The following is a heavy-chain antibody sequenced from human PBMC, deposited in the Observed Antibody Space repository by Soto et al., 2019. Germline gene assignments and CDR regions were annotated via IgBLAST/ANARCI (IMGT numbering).Heavy chain of an antibody. D-gene: IGHD4-17*01. CDR3: ARSPTTVTSYYY. Sequence: QLQLQESGSGLVKPSQTLSLTFAVSGGSIISGSYSWIWIRQPPGKGLEWIGYIYHSVSTYYNPSLNSRVTISVDRSKNQLSLKLSSVTAADTAVYYCARSPTTVTSYYYWGKGTLVTVSS. V-gene: IGHV4-30-2*01. J-gene: IGHJ4*02. CDR1: GGSIISGSYS. CDR2: IYHSVST.